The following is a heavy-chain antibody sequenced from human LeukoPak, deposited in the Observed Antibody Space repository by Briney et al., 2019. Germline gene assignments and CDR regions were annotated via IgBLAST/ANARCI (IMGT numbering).Heavy chain of an antibody. D-gene: IGHD6-13*01. J-gene: IGHJ6*02. CDR1: GFTFSSYA. V-gene: IGHV3-30-3*01. Sequence: QPGGSLRLSCAASGFTFSSYAMHWVRQAPGKGLEWVAVISYDENKKYYADSEKGRFTISRDNSKNTLYLQMNSLRAEDTAVYYCAREVAAAGTLVGMDVWGQGTTVTVSS. CDR3: AREVAAAGTLVGMDV. CDR2: ISYDENKK.